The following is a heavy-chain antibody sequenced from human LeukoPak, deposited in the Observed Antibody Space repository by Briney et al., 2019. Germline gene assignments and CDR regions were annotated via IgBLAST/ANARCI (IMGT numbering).Heavy chain of an antibody. CDR1: GFTFSDYY. Sequence: GGSLRLSCAASGFTFSDYYMTWIRQAPGKGLEYVSYISSSGSTIYYADSVKGRFTVSRDNAKNSLSLQMNSLRAEDTAVYYCARDRDYYDNSGYTMKDYWGQGTLVTVSS. CDR3: ARDRDYYDNSGYTMKDY. CDR2: ISSSGSTI. V-gene: IGHV3-11*01. D-gene: IGHD3-22*01. J-gene: IGHJ4*02.